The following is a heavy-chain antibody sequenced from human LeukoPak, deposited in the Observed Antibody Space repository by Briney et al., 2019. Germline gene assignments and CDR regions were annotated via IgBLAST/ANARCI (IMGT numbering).Heavy chain of an antibody. CDR2: INPNSGGT. CDR3: AVIQTYCSSTSCYGPSNWFDP. Sequence: ASVKVSCKASGYTFTGYYMHWVRQAPGQRLERMGWINPNSGGTNYAQKFQGRVTMTRDTSISTAYMELSRLRSDDTAVYYCAVIQTYCSSTSCYGPSNWFDPWGQGTLVTVSS. V-gene: IGHV1-2*02. J-gene: IGHJ5*02. D-gene: IGHD2-2*01. CDR1: GYTFTGYY.